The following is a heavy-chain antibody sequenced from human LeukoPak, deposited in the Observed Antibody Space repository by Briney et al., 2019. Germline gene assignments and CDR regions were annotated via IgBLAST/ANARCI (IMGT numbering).Heavy chain of an antibody. CDR2: MNPNSGNT. D-gene: IGHD1-26*01. Sequence: ASVKVSCKASVYTFTSYDMHWVRQATGQGLEWMGWMNPNSGNTGYAQNFQGRVTMTMNTSITTAYMELSSLRSEDTAVYYCARALSGTTESYYYMDVWGKGTTVTVSS. V-gene: IGHV1-8*01. CDR3: ARALSGTTESYYYMDV. J-gene: IGHJ6*03. CDR1: VYTFTSYD.